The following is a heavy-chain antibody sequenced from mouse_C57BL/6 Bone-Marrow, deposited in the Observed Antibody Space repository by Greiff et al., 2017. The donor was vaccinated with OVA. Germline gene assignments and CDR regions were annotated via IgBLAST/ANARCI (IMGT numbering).Heavy chain of an antibody. J-gene: IGHJ4*01. CDR1: GYTFTDYY. CDR2: INPNNGGT. Sequence: EVQLQQSGPELVKPGASVKIPCKASGYTFTDYYMNWVKQSHGKSLEWIGDINPNNGGTSYNQKFKGKATLTVDKSSSTAYMELRSLTSEDSAVYYCARSPYAMDYWGQGTSVTVSS. CDR3: ARSPYAMDY. V-gene: IGHV1-26*01.